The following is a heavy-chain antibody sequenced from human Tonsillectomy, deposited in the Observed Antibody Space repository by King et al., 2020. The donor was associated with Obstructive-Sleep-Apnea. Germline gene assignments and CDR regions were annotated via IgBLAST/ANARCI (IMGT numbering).Heavy chain of an antibody. Sequence: VQLVESGGGLVQPGGSLRLSCVVSGFTFKNFCMSWVRLSLGKGLELGAGINKDGSEKYSVDSGKGRFTISRDNAKNSLYLQWNSLRAADTAMYYCARDQGISGTNGWYFDIWGRGTLVTVSS. J-gene: IGHJ2*01. CDR2: INKDGSEK. V-gene: IGHV3-7*03. CDR1: GFTFKNFC. D-gene: IGHD2-15*01. CDR3: ARDQGISGTNGWYFDI.